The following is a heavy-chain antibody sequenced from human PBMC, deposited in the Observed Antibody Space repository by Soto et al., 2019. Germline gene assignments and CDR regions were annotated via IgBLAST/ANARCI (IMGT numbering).Heavy chain of an antibody. CDR1: GYTFTSYG. D-gene: IGHD4-4*01. Sequence: QVQLVQSGAEVKKPGASVKVSCKASGYTFTSYGISWVRQAPGQGLEWMGWISAYNGNTNYAQKLQGRVTRATDTSPSPAYMELRSLRSDDTAVYYCARVYSNPPRAKNYYYGLDVWGQGTTVTVSS. CDR2: ISAYNGNT. J-gene: IGHJ6*02. V-gene: IGHV1-18*01. CDR3: ARVYSNPPRAKNYYYGLDV.